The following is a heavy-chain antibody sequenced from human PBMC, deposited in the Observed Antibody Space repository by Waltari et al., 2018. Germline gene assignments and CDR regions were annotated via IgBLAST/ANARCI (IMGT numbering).Heavy chain of an antibody. J-gene: IGHJ3*02. CDR1: GYTFTSYY. V-gene: IGHV1-46*01. CDR2: INPSGGST. CDR3: ARVGYYYDSSGYPPDAFDI. D-gene: IGHD3-22*01. Sequence: QVQLVQSGAEVKKPGASVKVYCKASGYTFTSYYMHWVRQAPGQGLEWMGIINPSGGSTSYAQKVQGRVTMTRDTSTSTVYMELSSLRSEDTAVYYCARVGYYYDSSGYPPDAFDIWGQGTMVTVSS.